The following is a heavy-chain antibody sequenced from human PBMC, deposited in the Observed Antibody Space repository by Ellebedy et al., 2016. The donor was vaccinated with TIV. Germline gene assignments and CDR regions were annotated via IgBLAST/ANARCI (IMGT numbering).Heavy chain of an antibody. V-gene: IGHV3-21*01. CDR2: ISSSSSYI. CDR3: ARDCSSTSCRGNMDV. D-gene: IGHD2-2*01. CDR1: GFTFSSYS. Sequence: GESLKISXAASGFTFSSYSMNWVRQAPGKGLEWVSSISSSSSYIYYADSVKGRFTISRDNAKNSLYLQMNSLRAEDTAVYYCARDCSSTSCRGNMDVWGKGTTVTVSS. J-gene: IGHJ6*03.